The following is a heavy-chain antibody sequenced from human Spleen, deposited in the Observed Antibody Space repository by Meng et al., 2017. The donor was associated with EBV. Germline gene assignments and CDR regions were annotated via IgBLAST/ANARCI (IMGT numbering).Heavy chain of an antibody. V-gene: IGHV4-4*02. J-gene: IGHJ4*02. CDR3: ARVNLKDLLRTYFDF. CDR2: IHHSGST. CDR1: GGSISTDSW. D-gene: IGHD1-26*01. Sequence: QGQLQELGPGLGSASGTLSLTGFVSGGSISTDSWWSWVRQPPGKGLEWIGEIHHSGSTNYNPSLKSRVSMSLDKSKSQFSLRLSSMTAADTAVYYCARVNLKDLLRTYFDFWGQGTLVTVSS.